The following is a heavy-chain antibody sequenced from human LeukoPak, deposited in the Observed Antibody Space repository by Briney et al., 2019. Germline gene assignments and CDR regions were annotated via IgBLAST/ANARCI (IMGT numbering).Heavy chain of an antibody. V-gene: IGHV3-48*04. J-gene: IGHJ4*02. CDR3: ARVALYDSSGYYCDY. D-gene: IGHD3-22*01. Sequence: GGSLRLSCAASGFTFSSYSMNWVRQAPGKGLEWVSYISSSGSTIYYADSVKGRFTISRDNAKNSLYLQMSSLRAEDTAVYYCARVALYDSSGYYCDYWGQGTLVTVSS. CDR1: GFTFSSYS. CDR2: ISSSGSTI.